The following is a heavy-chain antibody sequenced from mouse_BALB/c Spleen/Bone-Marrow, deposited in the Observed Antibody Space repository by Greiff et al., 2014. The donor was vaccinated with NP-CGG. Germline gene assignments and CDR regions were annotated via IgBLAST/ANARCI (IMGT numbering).Heavy chain of an antibody. V-gene: IGHV3-6*02. CDR1: GYSITSGYY. Sequence: EVQLEESGPGLVKPSQSLSLTCSVTGYSITSGYYWNWIRQFPGNKLEWMGYISYDGNNNYNPSLKNRISITRDTSKNQFFLKLNSVTTEDTATYYCAREFYGYDGDYVDYWGQGTSLTVSS. J-gene: IGHJ2*02. CDR3: AREFYGYDGDYVDY. CDR2: ISYDGNN. D-gene: IGHD2-2*01.